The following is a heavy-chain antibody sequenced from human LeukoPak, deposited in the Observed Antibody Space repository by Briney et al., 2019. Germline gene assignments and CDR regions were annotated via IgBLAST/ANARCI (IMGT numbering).Heavy chain of an antibody. CDR2: VYSDGNT. J-gene: IGHJ5*02. CDR1: GFTVSSDY. V-gene: IGHV3-66*01. CDR3: ARGTGGRDIVVVPAAELFDP. D-gene: IGHD2-2*01. Sequence: PGGSLRLSCVASGFTVSSDYMSWVRQAPGKGLEWVSVVYSDGNTYYADSVKGRFTISRDNAKNSLYLQMNSLRAEDTAVYYCARGTGGRDIVVVPAAELFDPWGQGTLVTVSS.